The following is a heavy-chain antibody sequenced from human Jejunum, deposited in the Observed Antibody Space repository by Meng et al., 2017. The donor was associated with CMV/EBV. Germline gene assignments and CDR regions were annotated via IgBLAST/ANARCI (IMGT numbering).Heavy chain of an antibody. CDR2: IYYSGST. J-gene: IGHJ6*02. D-gene: IGHD5-18*01. Sequence: GGSINIYYWSWIRQPPGKGLGWIGYIYYSGSTNYNPSLKSRVTISVDTSKNQFSLKLNSVTTADTAVYYCARGGEGYIDYYGMDVWGQGTTVTVSS. V-gene: IGHV4-59*01. CDR3: ARGGEGYIDYYGMDV. CDR1: GGSINIYY.